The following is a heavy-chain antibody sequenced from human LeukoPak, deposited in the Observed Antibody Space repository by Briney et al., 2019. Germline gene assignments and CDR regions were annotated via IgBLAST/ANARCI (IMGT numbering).Heavy chain of an antibody. Sequence: GSLRLSCAASGFTFSNHWMSWVRQPPGKGLEWVGEINHSGSTNYNPSLKSRVTISVDTSKNQFSLKLSSVTAADTAVYYCARAFTIFGVPRHGMDVWGQGTTVTVSS. V-gene: IGHV4-34*01. CDR2: INHSGST. J-gene: IGHJ6*02. CDR3: ARAFTIFGVPRHGMDV. CDR1: GFTFSNHW. D-gene: IGHD3-3*01.